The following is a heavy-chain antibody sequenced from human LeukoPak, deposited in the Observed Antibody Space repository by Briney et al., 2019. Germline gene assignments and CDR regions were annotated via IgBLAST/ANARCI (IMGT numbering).Heavy chain of an antibody. D-gene: IGHD6-19*01. J-gene: IGHJ4*02. Sequence: ETLSLTCTVSGGSISSYYWSWIRQPPGKGLEWVSAISGSGGSTYYADSVKGRFTISRDNSKNTLYLQMNSLRAEDTAVYYCAKVSEPIAVAGNYFDYWGQGTLVTVSS. V-gene: IGHV3-23*01. CDR1: GGSISSYY. CDR2: ISGSGGST. CDR3: AKVSEPIAVAGNYFDY.